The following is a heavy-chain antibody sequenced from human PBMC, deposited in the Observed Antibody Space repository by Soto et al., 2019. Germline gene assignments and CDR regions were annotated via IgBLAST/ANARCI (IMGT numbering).Heavy chain of an antibody. CDR3: AKVSGSWSGYGEY. CDR2: ISNGGGST. CDR1: GFTFSSYA. D-gene: IGHD3-3*01. J-gene: IGHJ4*02. Sequence: EVQLLESGGGLVQPGGSLRVSCAASGFTFSSYAMSWVRQAPGKGLEWVSIISNGGGSTYYADSVKGRFNISRDNSRNTLYLQMSGLRAEDTAVYYCAKVSGSWSGYGEYWGQGSLVTVSS. V-gene: IGHV3-23*01.